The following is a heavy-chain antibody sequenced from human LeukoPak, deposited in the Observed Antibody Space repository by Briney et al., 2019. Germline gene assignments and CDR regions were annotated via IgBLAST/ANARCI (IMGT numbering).Heavy chain of an antibody. D-gene: IGHD6-13*01. Sequence: PSGGSLRLSCAASGFTFSSYSMNWVRQAPGKGLEWVSYISSSSSTIYYADSVKGRFTISRDNAKNSLYLQMNSLRAEDTAVYYCARPGGVAAAATYYYYYYGMDVWGQGTLVTVSS. CDR3: ARPGGVAAAATYYYYYYGMDV. CDR1: GFTFSSYS. CDR2: ISSSSSTI. J-gene: IGHJ6*02. V-gene: IGHV3-48*01.